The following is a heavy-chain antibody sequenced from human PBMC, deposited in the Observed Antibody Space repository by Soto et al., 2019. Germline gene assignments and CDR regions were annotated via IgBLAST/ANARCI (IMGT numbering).Heavy chain of an antibody. Sequence: QVQLVESGGGVVQPGRSLRLSCAASGFTFSSYGMHWVRQAPGKGLEWVAVIWYDGSNKYYADSVKGRFTISRDNSKNALYLQMNILRAEDTAVYYCARDKTIFSVADAFDIWGQGTMVTVSS. CDR1: GFTFSSYG. CDR3: ARDKTIFSVADAFDI. CDR2: IWYDGSNK. J-gene: IGHJ3*02. D-gene: IGHD3-9*01. V-gene: IGHV3-33*01.